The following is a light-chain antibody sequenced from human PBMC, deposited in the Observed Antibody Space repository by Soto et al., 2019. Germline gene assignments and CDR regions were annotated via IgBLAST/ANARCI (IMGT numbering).Light chain of an antibody. CDR3: HQYGISP. V-gene: IGKV3-20*01. CDR1: QSISNN. J-gene: IGKJ4*01. Sequence: ETLMTQSPANLSLSPGETATLSCRARQSISNNLAWYQQKLGQAPRLLIYGASTRATGIPDRFSGSGSGTEFSLTISRLEPEDFAVYYCHQYGISPFGGGTKVDIK. CDR2: GAS.